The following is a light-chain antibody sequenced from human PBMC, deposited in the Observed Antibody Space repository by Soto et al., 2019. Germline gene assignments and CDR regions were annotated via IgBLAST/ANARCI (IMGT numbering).Light chain of an antibody. Sequence: QSALTQPASVSGSPGQSITISCTGTSSDVGGYNYVSWYQQHPGKAPKLMIYEVSNRPSGVSNRFSGSKSGNTASLTISGLQAEDEADYSCSSYTSSSTLVVFCGGTKVTVL. CDR2: EVS. J-gene: IGLJ2*01. V-gene: IGLV2-14*01. CDR1: SSDVGGYNY. CDR3: SSYTSSSTLVV.